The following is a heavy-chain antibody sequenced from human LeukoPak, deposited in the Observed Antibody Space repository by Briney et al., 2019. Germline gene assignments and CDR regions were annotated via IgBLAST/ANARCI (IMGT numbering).Heavy chain of an antibody. CDR1: GFTFSSFW. CDR2: TKQDGSEK. Sequence: GGSLRLSCAASGFTFSSFWMSWVRQAPGKGLEWVANTKQDGSEKYYVDSVKGRFTISRDNAKNSLYLHMNSLSAEDTAVYYCARGDTAMADPFDYWGQGTLVTVSS. V-gene: IGHV3-7*01. CDR3: ARGDTAMADPFDY. J-gene: IGHJ4*02. D-gene: IGHD5-18*01.